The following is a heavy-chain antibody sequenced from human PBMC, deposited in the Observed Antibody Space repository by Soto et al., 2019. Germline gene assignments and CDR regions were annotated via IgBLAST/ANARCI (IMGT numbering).Heavy chain of an antibody. CDR3: VKGGWGMIYDY. V-gene: IGHV3-23*01. D-gene: IGHD3-16*01. J-gene: IGHJ4*02. CDR1: GFSFSTYA. Sequence: EVQLLESGGNLIQPGGSLRLSCVASGFSFSTYAMTWVRQAPGKGLEWVSDIGDTGEATYYADSVKGRFTISRDDSKNTLHLQLDSLRAEDTATYYCVKGGWGMIYDYWGQGTQVIVSS. CDR2: IGDTGEAT.